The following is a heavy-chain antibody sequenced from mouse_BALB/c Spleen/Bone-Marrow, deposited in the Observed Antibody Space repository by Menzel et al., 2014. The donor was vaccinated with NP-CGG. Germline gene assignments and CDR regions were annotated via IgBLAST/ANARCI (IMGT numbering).Heavy chain of an antibody. CDR2: IRLKSNNYAT. V-gene: IGHV6-6*02. CDR3: TTGFAY. Sequence: EVQRVESGGGLVQPGGSMKISCVASGFTFSNYWMNWVRPSPEKGLEWVAEIRLKSNNYATHYAESVKGRFTISRDDSKSSVYLQMNNLRAEDTGIYYCTTGFAYWGQGTLVTVSA. CDR1: GFTFSNYW. J-gene: IGHJ3*01.